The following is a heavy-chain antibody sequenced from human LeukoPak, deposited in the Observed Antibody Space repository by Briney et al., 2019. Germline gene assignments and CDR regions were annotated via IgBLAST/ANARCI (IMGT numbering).Heavy chain of an antibody. CDR3: ATPLDYYDSSGYHQGGD. CDR1: GFTFSSHW. D-gene: IGHD3-22*01. V-gene: IGHV3-7*03. J-gene: IGHJ4*02. Sequence: GGSLRLSCAASGFTFSSHWMTWVRQAPGKGLEWVAHIKEDGSKKNYVDSVKGRFTISRDNAKNSLYLQMNSLRAEDTAVYHCATPLDYYDSSGYHQGGDWGQGTLVTVSS. CDR2: IKEDGSKK.